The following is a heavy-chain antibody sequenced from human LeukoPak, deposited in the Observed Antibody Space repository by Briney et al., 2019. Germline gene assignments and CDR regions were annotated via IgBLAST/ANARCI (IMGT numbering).Heavy chain of an antibody. V-gene: IGHV3-30*02. Sequence: GGSLRLSCAASGFTFSSYGMHWVRQAPGKGLEWVAFIRYDGSNKYYADSVKGRFTISRDNSKNTLYLQMNSLRAEDTAVYYCAKAPRGLIAAAGRWYYYYYMDVWGKGTTVTVSS. CDR3: AKAPRGLIAAAGRWYYYYYMDV. D-gene: IGHD6-13*01. CDR1: GFTFSSYG. CDR2: IRYDGSNK. J-gene: IGHJ6*03.